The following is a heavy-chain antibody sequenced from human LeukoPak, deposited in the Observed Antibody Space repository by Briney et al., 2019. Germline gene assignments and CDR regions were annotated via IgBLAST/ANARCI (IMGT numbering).Heavy chain of an antibody. J-gene: IGHJ4*02. CDR1: GLTFNNYA. D-gene: IGHD6-19*01. CDR2: ISKSGDHT. Sequence: GGSLRLSCAVSGLTFNNYAMSWVRQAPGKGLEWVSAISKSGDHTYYAASAKGRFTIYRDNSKNTLYLQMNSLRAEDTAVYYCAKDFWNSVAVAGTQLDYWGQGTLVTVSS. V-gene: IGHV3-23*01. CDR3: AKDFWNSVAVAGTQLDY.